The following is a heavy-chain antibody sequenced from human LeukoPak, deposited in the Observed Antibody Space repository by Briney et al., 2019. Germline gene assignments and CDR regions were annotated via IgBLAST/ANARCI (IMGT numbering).Heavy chain of an antibody. V-gene: IGHV3-23*01. CDR1: GFTFSSYG. D-gene: IGHD3-16*01. CDR2: ISGSGSST. J-gene: IGHJ4*02. CDR3: ARQRGLRAFDY. Sequence: GGTLRLSCAASGFTFSSYGMNWVRQAPGKGLEWVSVISGSGSSTYYADSVKGRFTISRDNSKNTLYLQMNSLRAEDTAVYYCARQRGLRAFDYWGQGTLVTVSS.